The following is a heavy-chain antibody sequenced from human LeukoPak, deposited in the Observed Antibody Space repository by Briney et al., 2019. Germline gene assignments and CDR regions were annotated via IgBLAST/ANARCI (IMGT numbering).Heavy chain of an antibody. CDR1: GDSIRGHY. Sequence: SETLSLTCTVSGDSIRGHYWSWIRQPPGKGLEWIGWIYYNGNTKYNPSLQSRVTISVDTSKNQFLLKVNSVTAADTAVYYCERLAPYPGIWASEYWGQGTLVSVSS. V-gene: IGHV4-59*08. D-gene: IGHD1-14*01. CDR2: IYYNGNT. CDR3: ERLAPYPGIWASEY. J-gene: IGHJ4*02.